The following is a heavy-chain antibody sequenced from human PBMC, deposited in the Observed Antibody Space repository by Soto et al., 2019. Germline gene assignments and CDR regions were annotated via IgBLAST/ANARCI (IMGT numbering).Heavy chain of an antibody. V-gene: IGHV3-48*03. J-gene: IGHJ1*01. CDR3: ARAEIHDFWRAPALDY. CDR2: ISSSGSTI. CDR1: GFTFSSYE. D-gene: IGHD3-3*01. Sequence: GGSLILSCAASGFTFSSYEMNWVRQAPGKGLEWVSYISSSGSTIYYADSVKGRFTISRDNAKNSLYLQMNSLRAEDTAVYYCARAEIHDFWRAPALDYWGPGTLVAV.